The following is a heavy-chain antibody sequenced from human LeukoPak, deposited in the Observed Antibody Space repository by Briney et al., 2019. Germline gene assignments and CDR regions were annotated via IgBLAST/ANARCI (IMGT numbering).Heavy chain of an antibody. Sequence: SETLSLTCTVSGGSITNYYWSWIRQPPGKGLEWIGYIYYGGSTNYNPSLKSRVTISADTSKNQFSLMVSSVTAADTAVYYCANLDYCGGDCYSDYYHYYGVDVWGQGATVTVSS. D-gene: IGHD2-21*02. J-gene: IGHJ6*02. CDR3: ANLDYCGGDCYSDYYHYYGVDV. V-gene: IGHV4-59*08. CDR2: IYYGGST. CDR1: GGSITNYY.